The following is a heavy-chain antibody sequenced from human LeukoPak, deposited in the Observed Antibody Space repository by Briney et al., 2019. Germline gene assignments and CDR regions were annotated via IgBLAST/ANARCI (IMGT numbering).Heavy chain of an antibody. V-gene: IGHV3-30-3*01. D-gene: IGHD6-13*01. CDR1: GFTFSSYA. J-gene: IGHJ4*02. CDR3: ARPAAAPYFDY. CDR2: ISFDGSNK. Sequence: GGSLRLSCVASGFTFSSYAMHWVRQAPGKGLEWVALISFDGSNKYYADSVKGRFTLSRDNSKNTLYLQMNSLRPEDTAVYYCARPAAAPYFDYWGQGTLVTVSS.